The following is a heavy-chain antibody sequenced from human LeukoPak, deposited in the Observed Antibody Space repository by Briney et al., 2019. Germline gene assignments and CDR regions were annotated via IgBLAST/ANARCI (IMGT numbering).Heavy chain of an antibody. J-gene: IGHJ4*02. CDR2: ISYDGSNK. CDR3: AKGQRYFDWYLFDY. CDR1: GFTFSSYG. V-gene: IGHV3-30*18. D-gene: IGHD3-9*01. Sequence: PGGSLRLSCAASGFTFSSYGMHWVRQAPGKVLEWGAVISYDGSNKYYADSVKGRFTISRDNSKNTLYLQMNSLRAEDTAVYYCAKGQRYFDWYLFDYWGQGTLVTVSS.